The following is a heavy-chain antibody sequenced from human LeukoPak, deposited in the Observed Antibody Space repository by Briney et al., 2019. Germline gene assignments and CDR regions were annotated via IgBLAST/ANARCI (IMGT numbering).Heavy chain of an antibody. J-gene: IGHJ4*02. Sequence: QASETLSLTCAVYGGSFSGYYWSWIRQPPGKGLEWIGEINHSGSTNYNPSLKSRVTISVDTSKNQFSLKLSSVTAADTAVYYCHSSTFDYWGQGTLVTVSS. CDR3: HSSTFDY. V-gene: IGHV4-34*01. CDR2: INHSGST. CDR1: GGSFSGYY.